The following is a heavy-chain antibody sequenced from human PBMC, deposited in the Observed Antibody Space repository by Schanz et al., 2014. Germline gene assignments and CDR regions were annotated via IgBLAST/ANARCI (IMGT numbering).Heavy chain of an antibody. CDR2: ISTSGTYM. J-gene: IGHJ3*02. D-gene: IGHD4-17*01. CDR3: ARKMKLGVYGGKGHDSLDI. CDR1: GFAFSSFA. Sequence: EVQLMESGGGLVKPGGSLRLSCVASGFAFSSFAMTWVRQAPGRGLEWVSSISTSGTYMYIADSLKGRLTISRDDAKKSMYLQMNNLRAEDTADYYCARKMKLGVYGGKGHDSLDIWGQGTMVTVSS. V-gene: IGHV3-21*01.